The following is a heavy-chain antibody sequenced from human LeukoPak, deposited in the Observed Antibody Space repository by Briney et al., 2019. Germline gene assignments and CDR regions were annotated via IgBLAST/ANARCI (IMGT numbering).Heavy chain of an antibody. CDR1: GYTFSRYG. D-gene: IGHD3-9*01. V-gene: IGHV1-18*01. CDR2: ISAHNGNT. Sequence: ASVKVSCKASGYTFSRYGISWVRQAPGQGLEWMGRISAHNGNTNYAQKFQGRVAMTTDTSTSTAYMELRSLRSDDTAVYYCARQSMTGNERGDDAFDIWGQGTMVTVSS. J-gene: IGHJ3*02. CDR3: ARQSMTGNERGDDAFDI.